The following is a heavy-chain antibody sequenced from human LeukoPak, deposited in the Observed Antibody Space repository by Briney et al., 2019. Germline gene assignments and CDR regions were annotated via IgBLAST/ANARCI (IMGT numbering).Heavy chain of an antibody. CDR3: ARSRGYSYSFDS. V-gene: IGHV4-59*01. D-gene: IGHD5-18*01. Sequence: PSETLSLTCTVSGGSISSDYWSWIRQSPGKGLEWIGYIYYSGTTSYNPSLKSRVTISLDTSKNQFSLKLSSVTAADTAVYYCARSRGYSYSFDSWGQGTLVTVSS. J-gene: IGHJ4*02. CDR2: IYYSGTT. CDR1: GGSISSDY.